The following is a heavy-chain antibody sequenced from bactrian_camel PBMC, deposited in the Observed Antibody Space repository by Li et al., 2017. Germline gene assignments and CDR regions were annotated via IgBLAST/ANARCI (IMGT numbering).Heavy chain of an antibody. CDR2: TGSEPIT. Sequence: VQLVESGGGSVQPGGSLKLSCAVSGVTIKRLSMAWFRQNPGKEREAIAYTGSEPITVYADSVKGRFTISKDNANNVLYLQMIDLKPEDTAMYYCAAGGSGVCDYWRRYPVRGQGTQVTVS. CDR1: GVTIKRLS. V-gene: IGHV3S55*01. J-gene: IGHJ4*01. CDR3: AAGGSGVCDYWRRYPV. D-gene: IGHD1*01.